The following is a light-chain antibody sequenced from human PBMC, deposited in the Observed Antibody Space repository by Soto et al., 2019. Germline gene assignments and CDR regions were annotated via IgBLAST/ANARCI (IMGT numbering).Light chain of an antibody. CDR2: AAS. J-gene: IGKJ2*01. Sequence: EIVLTQSPGTLSLSPGESATLSCRASQSVNSRFLAWYQHKPGQAPRLLIYAASTRASGIPDRFSCSTSGTDFTLTISRLEPEDFAVYYCQRYGDSPPNTFGQGTKLEIK. CDR3: QRYGDSPPNT. CDR1: QSVNSRF. V-gene: IGKV3-20*01.